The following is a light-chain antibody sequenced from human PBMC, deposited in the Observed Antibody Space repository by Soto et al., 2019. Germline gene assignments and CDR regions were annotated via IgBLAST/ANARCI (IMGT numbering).Light chain of an antibody. CDR1: SGHSGYA. Sequence: QSVLTQSPSASASLGASVKVTCTLSSGHSGYAIVGHQQQPEKGPRHLMSLNTDGSHNKGDGIPDRFSASSSGAERCLTSASLQSEDEADDDCQTLGSGIVFGGGTKVTVL. CDR2: LNTDGSH. CDR3: QTLGSGIV. V-gene: IGLV4-69*01. J-gene: IGLJ2*01.